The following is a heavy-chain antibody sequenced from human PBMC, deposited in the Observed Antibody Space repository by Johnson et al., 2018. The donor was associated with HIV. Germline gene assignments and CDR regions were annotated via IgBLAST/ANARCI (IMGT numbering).Heavy chain of an antibody. CDR3: ARDWDAYGAFDI. CDR1: GFTFSDYY. V-gene: IGHV3-30*03. Sequence: VQLVEYGGGLVQPGGSLRLSCAASGFTFSDYYMSWIRQAPGKGLEWVAVISYDGSNKYYADSVKGRFTISRDNSKNTLYLQLNTLRAADTAVYYCARDWDAYGAFDIWGQGTMVTVSS. J-gene: IGHJ3*02. CDR2: ISYDGSNK. D-gene: IGHD1-26*01.